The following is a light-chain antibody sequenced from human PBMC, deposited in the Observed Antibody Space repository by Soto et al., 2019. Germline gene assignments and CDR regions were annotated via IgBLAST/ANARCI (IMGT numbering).Light chain of an antibody. CDR3: HQYDSWT. J-gene: IGKJ1*01. CDR1: QRFNSIY. CDR2: GAS. Sequence: EIVLTQSPCTLSLSPGERATLYFRASQRFNSIYLAWYQQKPGQAPRLLIYGASSRATGIPDRFSGSGSGTDFTLTICRLELEDFAVYYCHQYDSWTFGQGSLV. V-gene: IGKV3-20*01.